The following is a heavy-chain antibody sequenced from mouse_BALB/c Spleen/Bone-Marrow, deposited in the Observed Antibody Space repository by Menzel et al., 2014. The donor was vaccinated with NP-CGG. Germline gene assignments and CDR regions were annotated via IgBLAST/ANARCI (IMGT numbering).Heavy chain of an antibody. J-gene: IGHJ1*01. CDR2: IYPGSGNT. D-gene: IGHD1-1*01. CDR3: ARPPYYYGSRPYWYFDV. Sequence: VQLQQSGPELVKPGASVKISCKASGYTFTDYCINWVKQKPGQGLEWIGRIYPGSGNTQYNEKFKGKATLTVDTSSNTAYMQLSSLTSEGTAVYFCARPPYYYGSRPYWYFDVWGAGTTVTVSS. V-gene: IGHV1-84*02. CDR1: GYTFTDYC.